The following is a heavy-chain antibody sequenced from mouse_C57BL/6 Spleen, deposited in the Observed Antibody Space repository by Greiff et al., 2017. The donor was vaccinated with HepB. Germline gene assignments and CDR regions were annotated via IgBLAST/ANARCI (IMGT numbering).Heavy chain of an antibody. D-gene: IGHD2-2*01. CDR1: GYSFTGYY. V-gene: IGHV1-42*01. CDR3: ARNGYALYYAMDD. CDR2: INPSTGGT. J-gene: IGHJ4*01. Sequence: VQLQQSGPELVKPGASVKISCKASGYSFTGYYMNWVKQSPEKSLEWIGEINPSTGGTTYNQKFKAKATLTVDKSSSTAYMQLKSLTSEDSAVYYCARNGYALYYAMDDWGQGTSVTVSS.